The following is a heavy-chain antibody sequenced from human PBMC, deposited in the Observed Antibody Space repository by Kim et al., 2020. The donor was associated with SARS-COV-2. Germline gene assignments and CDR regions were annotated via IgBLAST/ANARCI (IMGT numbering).Heavy chain of an antibody. D-gene: IGHD3-16*01. CDR2: IRRTGSPI. V-gene: IGHV3-48*02. CDR3: VNAFRENYAY. CDR1: GFTFSSSS. Sequence: GGSLRLSCVVSGFTFSSSSMHWVRQAPGKGLEWVSYIRRTGSPIYYADSVEGRFTISRDNAKNSLYLQMNSLRDEDTAVYYCVNAFRENYAYWGQGTLVIVSS. J-gene: IGHJ4*02.